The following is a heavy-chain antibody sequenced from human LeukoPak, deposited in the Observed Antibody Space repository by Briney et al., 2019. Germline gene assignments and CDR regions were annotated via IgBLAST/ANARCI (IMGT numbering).Heavy chain of an antibody. V-gene: IGHV1-69*04. D-gene: IGHD3-22*01. CDR3: ARDRGYYYDSSGYYIPAAFDY. CDR1: GGTFSSYA. CDR2: IIPIFGIA. Sequence: SVKVSCKASGGTFSSYAISWVRQAPGQGLEWMGRIIPIFGIANYAQKFQGRVTITADKSASTAYMELSSLRSEDTAVYYCARDRGYYYDSSGYYIPAAFDYWGQGTLVTVSS. J-gene: IGHJ4*02.